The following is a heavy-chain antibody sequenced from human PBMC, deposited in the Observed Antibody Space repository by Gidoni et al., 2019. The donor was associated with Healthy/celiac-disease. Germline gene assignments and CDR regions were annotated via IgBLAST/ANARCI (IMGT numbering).Heavy chain of an antibody. V-gene: IGHV3-48*02. J-gene: IGHJ4*02. CDR2: ISSSSSTI. CDR3: ARRSSGTKGLIDY. Sequence: EVQLVESGGGLVQPGGSLRLSCAASGFTFSSYSMNWVRQAPGKGLEWFSYISSSSSTIYYADSVKGRFTISRDNAKNSLYLQMNSLRDEDTAVYYCARRSSGTKGLIDYWGQGTLVTVSS. CDR1: GFTFSSYS. D-gene: IGHD2-15*01.